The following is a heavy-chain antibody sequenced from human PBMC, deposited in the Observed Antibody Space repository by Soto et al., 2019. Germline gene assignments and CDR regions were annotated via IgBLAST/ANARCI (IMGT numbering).Heavy chain of an antibody. J-gene: IGHJ4*02. CDR3: AKLGGRDSMVGEVYY. Sequence: GGSLRLSCAASGFTFSSYGLSWVRQAPGKGLEWVSGISGSGGSTYYADSVKGRFTISRDNSKNTLYLQMNSLRAEDTAVFYCAKLGGRDSMVGEVYYWGQGALVTVSS. CDR2: ISGSGGST. V-gene: IGHV3-23*01. CDR1: GFTFSSYG. D-gene: IGHD3-10*02.